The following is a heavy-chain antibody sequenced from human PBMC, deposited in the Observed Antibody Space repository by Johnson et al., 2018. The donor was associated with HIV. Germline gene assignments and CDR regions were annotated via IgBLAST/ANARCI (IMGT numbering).Heavy chain of an antibody. CDR1: GFTFSHDW. V-gene: IGHV3-74*01. CDR3: ARDLYSNSWYQSDAFDV. CDR2: INSDGSST. J-gene: IGHJ3*01. Sequence: VQLVESGGGLVQPGGSLRLSCVGSGFTFSHDWMNWVRQAPGKGLVWVSRINSDGSSTSYADTVKGRFTISRDNAKNTLYLQMNSLRAEDTAVYYCARDLYSNSWYQSDAFDVWGQGTMVTVSS. D-gene: IGHD6-13*01.